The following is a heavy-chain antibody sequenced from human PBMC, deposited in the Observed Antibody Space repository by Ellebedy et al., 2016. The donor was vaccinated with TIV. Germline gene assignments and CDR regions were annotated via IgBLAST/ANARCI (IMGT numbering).Heavy chain of an antibody. J-gene: IGHJ5*02. CDR2: ISSSSSTI. Sequence: PGGSLRLSCGASGFTFNIFDMHWVRQVPGKGLEWVSYISSSSSTIYYADSVKGRFTISRDNAKNSLYLQVNSLRAEDAAVYYCARGMIGNWFDPWGQGTLVTVSS. CDR1: GFTFNIFD. CDR3: ARGMIGNWFDP. D-gene: IGHD3-22*01. V-gene: IGHV3-48*04.